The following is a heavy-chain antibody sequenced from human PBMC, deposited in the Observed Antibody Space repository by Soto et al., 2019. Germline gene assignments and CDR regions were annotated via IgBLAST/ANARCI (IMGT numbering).Heavy chain of an antibody. D-gene: IGHD3-10*01. J-gene: IGHJ6*03. V-gene: IGHV3-11*01. CDR1: GFTFSDYY. CDR3: ARLNENYYGSPSYYYYMDV. Sequence: GGSLRLSCAASGFTFSDYYMSWIRQAPGKGLEWVSYISSSGSTIYYADSVKGRFTISRDNAKNSLYLQMNSLRAEDTAVYYCARLNENYYGSPSYYYYMDVWGKGTTVTVSS. CDR2: ISSSGSTI.